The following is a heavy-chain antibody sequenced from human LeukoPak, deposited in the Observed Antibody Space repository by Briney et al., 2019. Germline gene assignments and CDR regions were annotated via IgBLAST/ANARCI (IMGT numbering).Heavy chain of an antibody. CDR1: GFSLDNFE. CDR3: ARDLFGWSLDP. CDR2: VDNDGWAT. Sequence: GGSLRLSCAASGFSLDNFEMNWARQAPGKGLEWIAYVDNDGWATSYYADSVKGRFTITRDDAKNSLYLQMDSLTVEDTAVYYCARDLFGWSLDPWGQGTLVSVSS. J-gene: IGHJ5*02. D-gene: IGHD3-3*01. V-gene: IGHV3-48*03.